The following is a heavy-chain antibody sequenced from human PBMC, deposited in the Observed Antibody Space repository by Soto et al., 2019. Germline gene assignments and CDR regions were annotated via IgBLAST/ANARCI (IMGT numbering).Heavy chain of an antibody. CDR2: IIPIFGTA. J-gene: IGHJ3*02. CDR3: ARGGVSSYYDSSGYYGLNAFDI. D-gene: IGHD3-22*01. V-gene: IGHV1-69*13. CDR1: GGPFSNYA. Sequence: SVKVSCKASGGPFSNYAIGWVRQAPGQGLEWMGGIIPIFGTANYAQKFQGRVTITADESTSTAYMELSSLRSEDTAVYYCARGGVSSYYDSSGYYGLNAFDIWGQGTMVTVSS.